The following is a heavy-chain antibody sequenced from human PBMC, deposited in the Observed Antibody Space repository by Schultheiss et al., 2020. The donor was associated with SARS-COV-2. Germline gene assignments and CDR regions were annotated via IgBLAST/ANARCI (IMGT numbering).Heavy chain of an antibody. CDR1: GFTFSSYA. V-gene: IGHV3-23*01. CDR3: ARDGLNAFDI. Sequence: GGSLRLSCAASGFTFSSYAMSWVRQAPGKGLEWVSGIGFSGGSTYYADSVKGRFTISRDNSKNTLYLQMNSLRAEDTAVYYCARDGLNAFDIWGQGTMVTVSS. D-gene: IGHD3/OR15-3a*01. CDR2: IGFSGGST. J-gene: IGHJ3*02.